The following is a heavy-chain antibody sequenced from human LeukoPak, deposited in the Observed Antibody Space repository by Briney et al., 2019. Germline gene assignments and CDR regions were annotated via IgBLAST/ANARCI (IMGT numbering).Heavy chain of an antibody. V-gene: IGHV3-23*01. D-gene: IGHD2-15*01. J-gene: IGHJ3*02. Sequence: GGSLRLSCAASGFTFSSYAMSWVRQAPGKGLEWVSPISVSGGSTYYADSVKSRFTIARDNSKNTLYLQMNSLRAEDTDIYYCAKGLRYCSGGSCYSLGDAFDIWGQGTMVTVSS. CDR2: ISVSGGST. CDR1: GFTFSSYA. CDR3: AKGLRYCSGGSCYSLGDAFDI.